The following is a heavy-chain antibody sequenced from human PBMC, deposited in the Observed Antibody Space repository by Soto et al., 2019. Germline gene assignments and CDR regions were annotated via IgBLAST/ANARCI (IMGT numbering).Heavy chain of an antibody. V-gene: IGHV3-33*06. Sequence: PGGSLRLSCAASGFTFSSYGMHWVRQASGKGLEWVAVIWYDGSNKYYADSVKGRFTISRDNSKNTLYLQMNSLRAEDTAVYYCAKDTCYYDRSGYYTYDHWGQGTQVTVS. J-gene: IGHJ4*02. CDR1: GFTFSSYG. CDR2: IWYDGSNK. D-gene: IGHD3-22*01. CDR3: AKDTCYYDRSGYYTYDH.